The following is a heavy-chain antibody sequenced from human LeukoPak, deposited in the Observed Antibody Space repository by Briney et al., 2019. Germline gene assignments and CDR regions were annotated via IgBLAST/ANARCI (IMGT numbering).Heavy chain of an antibody. CDR3: ARDQYYYDSSGYYPFDY. J-gene: IGHJ4*02. CDR2: IIPIFGTA. D-gene: IGHD3-22*01. V-gene: IGHV1-69*13. Sequence: SVKVSCKASGGTFSSYAISWVRQAPGQGLEWMGGIIPIFGTANYAQKFQGRVTITADESTSAAYMELSSLRSEDSAVYYCARDQYYYDSSGYYPFDYWGQGTLVTVSS. CDR1: GGTFSSYA.